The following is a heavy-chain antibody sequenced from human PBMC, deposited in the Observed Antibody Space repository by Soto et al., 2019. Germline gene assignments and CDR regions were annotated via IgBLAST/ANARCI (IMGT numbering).Heavy chain of an antibody. CDR3: AGSLRFDALDY. Sequence: SETLSLTCTVSGGSISSGDYYWSWIRQPPGKGLEWIGYIYYSVSTYYNPSLKSRLSISVDTSKSQFSLNLSSVTAADTAVYYCAGSLRFDALDYWGQGTLVTV. D-gene: IGHD4-17*01. V-gene: IGHV4-30-4*01. CDR1: GGSISSGDYY. CDR2: IYYSVST. J-gene: IGHJ4*02.